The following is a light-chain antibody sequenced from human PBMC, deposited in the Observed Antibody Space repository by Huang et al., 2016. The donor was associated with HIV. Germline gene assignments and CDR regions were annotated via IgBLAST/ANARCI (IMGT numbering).Light chain of an antibody. J-gene: IGKJ2*01. Sequence: EIVMTQRPHSLPVALGQVASISCRSSQTLVHGAGTTYLSWLHQRPGQPPRLLIYEVSNRVSGVPGRISGSGAGTDFTLTISRVQPEDVGFYFCAQATQFPFTFGQGTKLEI. V-gene: IGKV2-24*01. CDR3: AQATQFPFT. CDR2: EVS. CDR1: QTLVHGAGTTY.